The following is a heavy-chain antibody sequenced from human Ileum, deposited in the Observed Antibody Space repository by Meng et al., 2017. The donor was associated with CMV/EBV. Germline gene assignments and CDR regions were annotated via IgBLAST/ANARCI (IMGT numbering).Heavy chain of an antibody. CDR3: CAHFEISQWLLRF. CDR1: GFTFSNAW. J-gene: IGHJ4*02. Sequence: GGSLRLSCAVSGFTFSNAWMSWVRQAPGKGLEWVGRIKRKSDGGTIEYATPVKGRFTISRDDSQSPLYLQMNSLNTEDTAVYYCCAHFEISQWLLRFWGQGTLVTVSS. D-gene: IGHD6-19*01. CDR2: IKRKSDGGTI. V-gene: IGHV3-15*01.